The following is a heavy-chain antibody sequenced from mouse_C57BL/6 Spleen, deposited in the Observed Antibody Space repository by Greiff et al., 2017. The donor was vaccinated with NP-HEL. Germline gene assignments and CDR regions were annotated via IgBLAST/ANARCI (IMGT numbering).Heavy chain of an antibody. J-gene: IGHJ2*01. D-gene: IGHD1-1*01. Sequence: VKLQESGAELARPGASVKLSCKASGYTFTSYGISWVKQRTGQGLEWIGEIYPRSGNTYYNEKFKGKATLTADKSSSTAYMELRSLTSEDSAVYFCARGEITTVVATNFDYWGQGTTLTVSS. V-gene: IGHV1-81*01. CDR2: IYPRSGNT. CDR1: GYTFTSYG. CDR3: ARGEITTVVATNFDY.